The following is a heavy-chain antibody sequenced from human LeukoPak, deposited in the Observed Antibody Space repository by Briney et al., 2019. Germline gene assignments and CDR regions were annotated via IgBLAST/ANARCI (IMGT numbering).Heavy chain of an antibody. J-gene: IGHJ6*03. CDR2: ISAYNGHT. D-gene: IGHD6-19*01. CDR3: AAVAGPTSYYYYMDV. CDR1: GYTFTNYG. V-gene: IGHV1-18*01. Sequence: ASVKVSCKASGYTFTNYGISWVRQAPGQGLEWMGWISAYNGHTNYAQKLQGRVTMTRDTSISTAYMELSRLRSDDTAVYYCAAVAGPTSYYYYMDVWGKGTTVTISS.